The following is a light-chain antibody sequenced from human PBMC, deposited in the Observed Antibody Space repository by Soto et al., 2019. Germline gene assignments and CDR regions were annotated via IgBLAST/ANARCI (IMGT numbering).Light chain of an antibody. CDR1: SSDVGGYNY. V-gene: IGLV2-11*01. Sequence: QSALTQPRSVSGSPGQSVTISCTGTSSDVGGYNYVSWYQQHPGKAPKLMIYDVSKRPSGVPDRFSGSKSGNTASLTISGRQAEDEADYYSCSYAGSYTWVFGGGTKLTVL. CDR3: CSYAGSYTWV. J-gene: IGLJ3*02. CDR2: DVS.